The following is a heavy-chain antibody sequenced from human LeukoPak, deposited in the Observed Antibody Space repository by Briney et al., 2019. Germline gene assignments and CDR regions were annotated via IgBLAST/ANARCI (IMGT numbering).Heavy chain of an antibody. V-gene: IGHV3-53*01. Sequence: GGSLRLSCAASGFTVSSNYISWVRQAPGKGLEWVSVIYSGGGTYYADSVKGRFTISRDNSKNTLYLQMNSLRAEDTAVYYCARDSSSCSTSCYPDYYGMDVWGKGTTVTVSS. CDR3: ARDSSSCSTSCYPDYYGMDV. CDR2: IYSGGGT. D-gene: IGHD2-2*01. CDR1: GFTVSSNY. J-gene: IGHJ6*04.